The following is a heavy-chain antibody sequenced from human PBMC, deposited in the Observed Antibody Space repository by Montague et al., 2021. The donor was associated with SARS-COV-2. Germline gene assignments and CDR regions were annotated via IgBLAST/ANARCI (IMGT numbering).Heavy chain of an antibody. CDR1: GFSLSTSGMC. Sequence: PALVKPTQTLTLTCTFSGFSLSTSGMCVSWIRQPPGKALEWLTLIDWDDDKYYSTSLKTRLTISKDTSKNQVVLTMTNMDPVDTATYYCARSYGTTVVTRVFESWGQGTLVTVSS. D-gene: IGHD4-23*01. V-gene: IGHV2-70*01. CDR3: ARSYGTTVVTRVFES. CDR2: IDWDDDK. J-gene: IGHJ4*02.